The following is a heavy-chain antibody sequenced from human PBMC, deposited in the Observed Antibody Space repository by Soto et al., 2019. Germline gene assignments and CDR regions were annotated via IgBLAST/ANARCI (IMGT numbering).Heavy chain of an antibody. CDR1: GYTFTDYY. J-gene: IGHJ4*02. CDR3: ARRRAVQTEVYYFDY. CDR2: ISPRRGSA. Sequence: GASVKVSFKASGYTFTDYYIHWVRQAPGQGLEWMGIISPRRGSAGYAQKFQARVTMTRDTSTSTVYMELSSVTAADTAVYYCARRRAVQTEVYYFDYWGQGTLVTVSS. D-gene: IGHD1-1*01. V-gene: IGHV1-46*01.